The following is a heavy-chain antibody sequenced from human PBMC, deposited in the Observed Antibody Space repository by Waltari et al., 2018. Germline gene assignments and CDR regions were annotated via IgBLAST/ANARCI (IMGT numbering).Heavy chain of an antibody. Sequence: QVPLPESGPGLVKPSETLSLTCSVSGGSLSSYYWSWLRQPAGKGLEWIGRIYTSGSTNYNPSLKSRVTISVDKSKNQFSLKLSSVTAADTAVYYCARGRWTTVADAFDIWGQGTMVTVSS. CDR2: IYTSGST. CDR3: ARGRWTTVADAFDI. V-gene: IGHV4-4*07. CDR1: GGSLSSYY. D-gene: IGHD4-17*01. J-gene: IGHJ3*02.